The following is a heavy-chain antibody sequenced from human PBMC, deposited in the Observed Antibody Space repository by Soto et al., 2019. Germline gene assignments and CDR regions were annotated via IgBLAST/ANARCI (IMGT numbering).Heavy chain of an antibody. D-gene: IGHD6-19*01. V-gene: IGHV4-59*01. CDR1: GGSINSYY. J-gene: IGHJ4*02. Sequence: PSETLSLTCTVSGGSINSYYWSWIRQPPGKAPEWIGYIYYSGSTNYNPSLMSRVTISVDTSKSHFSLKLSSVTAADTAVYYCARGRHGLDYWGQGTLVTVSS. CDR3: ARGRHGLDY. CDR2: IYYSGST.